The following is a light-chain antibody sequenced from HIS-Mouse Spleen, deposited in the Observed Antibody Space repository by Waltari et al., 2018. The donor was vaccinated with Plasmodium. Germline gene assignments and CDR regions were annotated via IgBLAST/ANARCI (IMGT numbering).Light chain of an antibody. Sequence: DIQMTQSPSTLSASVGYRVTITCRASQSISSWLDWYQQKPGKAPKLLIYKASSLESGVPSRFSGSGSGTEFTLTISSLQPDDFATYYCQQYNSYSWTFGQGTKVEIK. J-gene: IGKJ1*01. V-gene: IGKV1-5*03. CDR3: QQYNSYSWT. CDR2: KAS. CDR1: QSISSW.